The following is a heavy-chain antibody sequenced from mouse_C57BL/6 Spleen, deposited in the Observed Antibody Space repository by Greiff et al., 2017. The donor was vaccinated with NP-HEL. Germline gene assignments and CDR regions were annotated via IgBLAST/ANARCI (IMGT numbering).Heavy chain of an antibody. D-gene: IGHD2-10*01. V-gene: IGHV1-50*01. CDR2: IDPSDSYT. CDR3: ARGILLYYAMDY. J-gene: IGHJ4*01. Sequence: QVQLKQPGAELVKPGASVKLSCKASGYTFTSYWMQWVKQRPGQGLEWIGEIDPSDSYTNYNQKFKGKATLTVDTSSSTAYMQLSSLTSEDSAVYYCARGILLYYAMDYWGQGTSVTVSS. CDR1: GYTFTSYW.